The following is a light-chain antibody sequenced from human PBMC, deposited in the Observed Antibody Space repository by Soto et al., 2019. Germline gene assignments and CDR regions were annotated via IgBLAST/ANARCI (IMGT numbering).Light chain of an antibody. CDR2: EVS. J-gene: IGLJ1*01. CDR3: CSYPGSSILYV. CDR1: SNYNL. V-gene: IGLV2-23*02. Sequence: QSVLTQPASVSGSPGQSITISCTGTSNYNLVSWYQQHPGKAPKLVIYEVSERPSGVSNRFSGSKSGNTASLTISGLQAEDEADYYCCSYPGSSILYVFGTGTKV.